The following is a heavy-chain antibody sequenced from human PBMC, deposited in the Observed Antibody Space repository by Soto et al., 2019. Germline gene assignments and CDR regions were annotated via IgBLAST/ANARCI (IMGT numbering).Heavy chain of an antibody. CDR3: AKATATGGGAFDI. CDR1: GFICSSYD. CDR2: ILVDGRT. J-gene: IGHJ3*02. V-gene: IGHV3-23*01. D-gene: IGHD1-1*01. Sequence: LRLSCAASGFICSSYDMSWVRQAPGKGPEWVSTILVDGRTFYVDSVKGRLTISRDNSKNTVYLQMNSLTAGDTAQYYCAKATATGGGAFDICGQGTMVTVSS.